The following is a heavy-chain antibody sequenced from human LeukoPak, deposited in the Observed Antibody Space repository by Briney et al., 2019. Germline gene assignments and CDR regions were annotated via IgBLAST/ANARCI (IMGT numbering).Heavy chain of an antibody. CDR3: AKERYINGWALFDY. J-gene: IGHJ4*02. Sequence: GGSLRLSCAASGFTFSSYAMSWVRQAPGKGLEWVTVISGSGGSTYNADSVKGRFTISRDNSENTLYLQMNSLRAEDTAVYYCAKERYINGWALFDYWGQGTLVTVSS. CDR2: ISGSGGST. D-gene: IGHD6-19*01. V-gene: IGHV3-23*01. CDR1: GFTFSSYA.